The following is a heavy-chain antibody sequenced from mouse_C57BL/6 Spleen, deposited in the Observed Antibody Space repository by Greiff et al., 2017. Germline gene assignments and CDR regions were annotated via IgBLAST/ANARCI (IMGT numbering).Heavy chain of an antibody. CDR1: GYTFTDYN. V-gene: IGHV1-18*01. Sequence: VQLKESGPELVKPGASVKIPCKASGYTFTDYNMDWVKQSHGKSLEWIGDINPNNGGTIYNQKFKGKATLTVDKSSSTAYMELRSLTSEDTAVYYGARKGLRRPLFDYWGQGTTLTVSS. D-gene: IGHD2-4*01. J-gene: IGHJ2*01. CDR3: ARKGLRRPLFDY. CDR2: INPNNGGT.